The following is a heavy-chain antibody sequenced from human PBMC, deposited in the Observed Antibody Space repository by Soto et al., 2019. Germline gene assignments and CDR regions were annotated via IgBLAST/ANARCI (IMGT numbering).Heavy chain of an antibody. CDR2: ISAYNGNT. Sequence: GASVKVSCKASGYTFTSYGISWVRQAPGQGLEWMGWISAYNGNTNYAQKLQGRVTMTTDTSTSTAYMELRSLRSDDTAVYYCARDGYYDSSGYLPMDVWGQGTTVTVSS. V-gene: IGHV1-18*01. D-gene: IGHD3-22*01. CDR3: ARDGYYDSSGYLPMDV. CDR1: GYTFTSYG. J-gene: IGHJ6*02.